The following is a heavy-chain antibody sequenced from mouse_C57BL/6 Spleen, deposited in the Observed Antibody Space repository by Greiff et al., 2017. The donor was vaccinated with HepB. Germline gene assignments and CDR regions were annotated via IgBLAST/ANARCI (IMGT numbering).Heavy chain of an antibody. CDR2: IDPADGDT. CDR1: GFNIKDYY. CDR3: TTVYYGSSHYYAMDY. J-gene: IGHJ4*01. D-gene: IGHD1-1*01. V-gene: IGHV14-1*01. Sequence: EVQLQQSGAELVRPGASVKLSCTASGFNIKDYYMHWVKQRPEQGLEWIGRIDPADGDTEYAPKFQGKATMTADTSSNTAYLQLSSLTSEDTAVYYCTTVYYGSSHYYAMDYWGQGTSVTVSS.